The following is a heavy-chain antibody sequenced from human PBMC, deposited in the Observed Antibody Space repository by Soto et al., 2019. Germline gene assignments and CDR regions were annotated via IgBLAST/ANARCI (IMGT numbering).Heavy chain of an antibody. CDR1: GGSISSTRYD. D-gene: IGHD3-10*01. J-gene: IGHJ6*02. Sequence: QLQLQESGPGLVKPSETLSLTCTVSGGSISSTRYDWGWIRQPPGRVLEWIGTIDYRGNTYYNPSLKSRVYKSVDKYKSQFSLRMSSVTVADTAGYYCTKRHNYGSGKYGIDVWGQGNTVTASS. CDR2: IDYRGNT. V-gene: IGHV4-39*01. CDR3: TKRHNYGSGKYGIDV.